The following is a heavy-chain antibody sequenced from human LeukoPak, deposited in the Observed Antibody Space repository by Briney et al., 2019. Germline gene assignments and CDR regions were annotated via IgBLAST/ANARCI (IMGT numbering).Heavy chain of an antibody. D-gene: IGHD1-26*01. J-gene: IGHJ1*01. CDR1: GYTFTSYA. CDR2: INTGNGNT. V-gene: IGHV1-3*04. Sequence: AASVKVSFKASGYTFTSYAMHWVRQAPGQRLEWMGWINTGNGNTKSSQKFQDRVTLTRDTSASTAYMELNSLSSEDTAVYFCARVPLHDASGRYYPHWGQGTLVTVSS. CDR3: ARVPLHDASGRYYPH.